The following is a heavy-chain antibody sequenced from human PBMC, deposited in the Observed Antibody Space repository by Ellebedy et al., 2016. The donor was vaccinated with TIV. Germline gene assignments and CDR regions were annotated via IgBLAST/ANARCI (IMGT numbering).Heavy chain of an antibody. V-gene: IGHV3-33*01. CDR1: GFTFSSYG. Sequence: GESLKISCAASGFTFSSYGMHWVRQAPGKGLEWVAVIWYDGSNKYYADSVKGRFTISRDNSKNTLYLQMNSLRAEDTAVYYCAREPMARGVIRRGYAMDVWGQGTTVTVSS. CDR3: AREPMARGVIRRGYAMDV. D-gene: IGHD3-10*01. CDR2: IWYDGSNK. J-gene: IGHJ6*02.